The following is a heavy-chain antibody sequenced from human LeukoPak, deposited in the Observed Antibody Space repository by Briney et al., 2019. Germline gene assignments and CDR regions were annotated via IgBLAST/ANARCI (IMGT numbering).Heavy chain of an antibody. J-gene: IGHJ5*02. CDR2: IYHSGTT. V-gene: IGHV4-39*07. Sequence: SETLSLTCTVSGGSISSTYYYRGWIRQSPGKGLEWIGEIYHSGTTNYNPSLKSRVTISVDNSKNQISLKLSSVTAADTAVYYCARSPSGSSSRWFDPWGQGTLVTVSS. CDR3: ARSPSGSSSRWFDP. CDR1: GGSISSTYYY. D-gene: IGHD1-26*01.